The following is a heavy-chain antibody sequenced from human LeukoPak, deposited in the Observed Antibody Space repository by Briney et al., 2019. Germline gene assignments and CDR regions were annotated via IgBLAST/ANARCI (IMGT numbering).Heavy chain of an antibody. CDR2: IYHSGST. V-gene: IGHV4-4*02. Sequence: SGTLSLICAVSGCSISSSNWWSWVRQPPAKGLEWIGGIYHSGSTNYNPSLKSRVTISVDKSKNQFSLKLSSVTAADTAVYYCARARQFAMVNVNYYYMDVWGKGTTVTVSS. D-gene: IGHD5-18*01. J-gene: IGHJ6*03. CDR3: ARARQFAMVNVNYYYMDV. CDR1: GCSISSSNW.